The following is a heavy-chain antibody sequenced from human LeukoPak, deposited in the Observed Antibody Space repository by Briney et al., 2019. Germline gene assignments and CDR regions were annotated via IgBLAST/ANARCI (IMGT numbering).Heavy chain of an antibody. CDR2: ISGYNGNT. V-gene: IGHV1-18*01. D-gene: IGHD3-22*01. J-gene: IGHJ4*02. Sequence: GASVKVSCKASGYTFTSHGVIWVRQAPGQGLEWMGWISGYNGNTKYAQKVQGRVTMTTDTSTSTAYMELRSLRSDDTAVYHCARGFPPRMYYDSSGYYSYYFDYWGQGTLVTVSS. CDR1: GYTFTSHG. CDR3: ARGFPPRMYYDSSGYYSYYFDY.